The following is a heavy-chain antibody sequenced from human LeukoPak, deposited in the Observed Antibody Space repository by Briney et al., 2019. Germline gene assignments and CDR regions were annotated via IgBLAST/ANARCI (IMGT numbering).Heavy chain of an antibody. CDR2: IKQDGSEK. CDR3: ARVSNWNYADY. Sequence: PGGSLRLSCAASGFTFSSYWMSWVRQAPGKGLEWVANIKQDGSEKYYVDSVKGRFTISRDNTKNSLYLKMNSLRAEDTAVYYCARVSNWNYADYWGQGTLVTVSS. CDR1: GFTFSSYW. D-gene: IGHD1-7*01. V-gene: IGHV3-7*01. J-gene: IGHJ4*02.